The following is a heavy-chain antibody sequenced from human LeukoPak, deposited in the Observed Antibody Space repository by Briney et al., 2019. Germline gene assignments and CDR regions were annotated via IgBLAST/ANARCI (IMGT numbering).Heavy chain of an antibody. CDR1: GFTFSSYA. CDR2: ISGSGGST. V-gene: IGHV3-23*01. D-gene: IGHD3-22*01. J-gene: IGHJ4*02. Sequence: GGSLRLSCAASGFTFSSYAMSWVRQAPGKGLEWVSAISGSGGSTYYADSVKGRFTISRDNSKNTLYLQMNSLRAEATALYSCPKDLGYYDSSGSDYWGQGTLVTVSS. CDR3: PKDLGYYDSSGSDY.